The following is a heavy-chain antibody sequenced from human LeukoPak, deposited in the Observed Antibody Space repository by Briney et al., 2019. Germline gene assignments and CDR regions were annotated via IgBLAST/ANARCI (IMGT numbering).Heavy chain of an antibody. V-gene: IGHV3-9*01. J-gene: IGHJ3*02. CDR3: SDGFDI. CDR2: INFNSSSI. Sequence: LSLTCTVSGGSITSYYWTWIRQPPGKGLEWVSGINFNSSSIGYADSVKGRFTISRDNAKNSLYLQMNSLRAEDTALYYCSDGFDIWGQGTMVTVSS. CDR1: GGSITSYY.